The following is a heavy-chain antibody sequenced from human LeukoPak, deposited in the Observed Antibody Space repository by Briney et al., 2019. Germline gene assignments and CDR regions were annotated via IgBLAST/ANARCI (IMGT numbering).Heavy chain of an antibody. CDR2: INPNSGGT. CDR1: GSTFTGYY. CDR3: ARGRYFDWLAYGMDV. J-gene: IGHJ6*04. Sequence: GASVKVSCKASGSTFTGYYMHWVRQAPGQGLEWMGWINPNSGGTNYAQKFQGWVTMTRDTSISTAYMELSRLRSDDTAVYYCARGRYFDWLAYGMDVWGKGTTVTVSS. V-gene: IGHV1-2*04. D-gene: IGHD3-9*01.